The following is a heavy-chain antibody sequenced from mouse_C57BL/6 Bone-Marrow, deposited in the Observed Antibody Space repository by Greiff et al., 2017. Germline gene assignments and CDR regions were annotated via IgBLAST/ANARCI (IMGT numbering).Heavy chain of an antibody. CDR3: TTFTTVVAGFDY. J-gene: IGHJ2*01. D-gene: IGHD1-1*01. V-gene: IGHV14-4*01. Sequence: VQLKESGAELVRPGASVKLSCTASGFNIKDDYMHWVKQRPEQGLEWIGLIDPENGDTEYASKFQGKATITADTSSNTAYLQLSSLTSEDTAVYYCTTFTTVVAGFDYWGQGTTLTVSS. CDR1: GFNIKDDY. CDR2: IDPENGDT.